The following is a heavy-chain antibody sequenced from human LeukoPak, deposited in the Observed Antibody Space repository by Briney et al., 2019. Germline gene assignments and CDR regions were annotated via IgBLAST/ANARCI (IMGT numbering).Heavy chain of an antibody. D-gene: IGHD3-3*01. CDR3: ARGLYYDFWSSNWFDP. Sequence: ASVKVSCKASGYTFTCYDINWVRQATGQGLEWMGWMNPNSGNTGYAQKFQGRVTMTRNTSISTAYMELSSLRSEDTAVYYCARGLYYDFWSSNWFDPWGQGTLVTVSS. J-gene: IGHJ5*02. CDR2: MNPNSGNT. V-gene: IGHV1-8*01. CDR1: GYTFTCYD.